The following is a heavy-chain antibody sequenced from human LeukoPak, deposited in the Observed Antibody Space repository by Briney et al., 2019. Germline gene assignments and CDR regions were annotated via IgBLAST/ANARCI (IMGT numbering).Heavy chain of an antibody. CDR1: GGSFSGYY. J-gene: IGHJ4*02. CDR3: ARCPPYGPIDY. Sequence: SETLSLTCAVYGGSFSGYYWSWIRQPPGKGLEWIEEIKHSGYTNYNPSLKSRVTISVDTSKNQFSLKLSSVTAADTAVYYRARCPPYGPIDYWGQGTLVTVSS. D-gene: IGHD3-10*01. V-gene: IGHV4-34*01. CDR2: IKHSGYT.